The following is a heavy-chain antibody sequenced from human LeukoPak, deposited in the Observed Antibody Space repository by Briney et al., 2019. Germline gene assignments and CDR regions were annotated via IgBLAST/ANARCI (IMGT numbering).Heavy chain of an antibody. D-gene: IGHD1-26*01. Sequence: PSETLSLTCTVSGDSISSDYWSWIRQPPGKGLEWIGYIYYSGSTNSNPSLTSRVTISLDTSRNQFSLKLSSATAADTAVYFCARRGGNYYGWFDPWGQGTLVTVSS. J-gene: IGHJ5*02. CDR1: GDSISSDY. V-gene: IGHV4-59*08. CDR2: IYYSGST. CDR3: ARRGGNYYGWFDP.